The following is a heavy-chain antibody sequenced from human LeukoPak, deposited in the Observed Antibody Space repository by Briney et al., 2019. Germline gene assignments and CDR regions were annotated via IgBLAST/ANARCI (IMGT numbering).Heavy chain of an antibody. Sequence: AASVKVSCKASGYTFTSYDINWVRQATGQGLEWMGWMNPNSGNTGYAQKFQGRVTITRNTSISTAYMELSSLRSEDTAVYYCARVYSLRVRGVMFYWGQGTLVTVFS. CDR1: GYTFTSYD. D-gene: IGHD3-10*01. CDR2: MNPNSGNT. J-gene: IGHJ4*02. CDR3: ARVYSLRVRGVMFY. V-gene: IGHV1-8*03.